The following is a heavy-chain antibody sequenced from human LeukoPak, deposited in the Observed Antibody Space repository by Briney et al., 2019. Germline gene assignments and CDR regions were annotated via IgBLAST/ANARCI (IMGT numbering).Heavy chain of an antibody. J-gene: IGHJ4*02. CDR3: AKDLRPIADYHFDY. D-gene: IGHD3-16*01. V-gene: IGHV3-30*18. Sequence: GGSLRLSCAASGFTFSTYAMRWVRQAPGKGLEWVAVTSYDGNDKHHADSVKGRFTISRDNSKNTLYLQMNSLRAEDTAVYYCAKDLRPIADYHFDYWGQGTLVTVSS. CDR1: GFTFSTYA. CDR2: TSYDGNDK.